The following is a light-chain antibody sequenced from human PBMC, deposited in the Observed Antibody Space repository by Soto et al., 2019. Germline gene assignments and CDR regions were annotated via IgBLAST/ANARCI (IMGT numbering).Light chain of an antibody. V-gene: IGLV1-40*01. J-gene: IGLJ1*01. CDR1: SSNIGAGYD. CDR2: GNS. CDR3: QSYDSSLRGSVV. Sequence: QSVLKQPPSVSGAPGQRVTISCTGSSSNIGAGYDVNWYQQLPGTAPKLLIYGNSNRPSGVPDRFSGSKSGTSASLAITGLQAEEEADYYCQSYDSSLRGSVVFGTGTKLTVL.